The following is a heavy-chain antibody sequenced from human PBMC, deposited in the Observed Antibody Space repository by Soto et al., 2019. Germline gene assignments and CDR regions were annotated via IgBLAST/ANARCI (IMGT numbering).Heavy chain of an antibody. CDR3: ARMHYYDSSGRLDPRSYYYGMDV. CDR2: IYYSGST. D-gene: IGHD3-22*01. CDR1: GGSISSGGYY. Sequence: SETLSLTCTVSGGSISSGGYYWSWIRQHPGKGLEWIGYIYYSGSTYYNPSLKSRVTISVDTSKNQFSLKLSSVTAADTAVYYCARMHYYDSSGRLDPRSYYYGMDVSGQGTTVTVSS. V-gene: IGHV4-31*03. J-gene: IGHJ6*02.